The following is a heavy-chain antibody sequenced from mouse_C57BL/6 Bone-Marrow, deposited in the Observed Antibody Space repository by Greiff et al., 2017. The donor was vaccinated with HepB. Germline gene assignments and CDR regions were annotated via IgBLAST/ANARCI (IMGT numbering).Heavy chain of an antibody. Sequence: QVHVKQSGAELARPGASVKMSCKASGYTFTSYTMHWVKQRPGQGLEWIGYINPSSGYTKYNQKFKDKATLTADKSSSTAYMQLSSLTSEDSAVYYCARHFSFYAMDYWGQGTSVTVSS. V-gene: IGHV1-4*01. D-gene: IGHD2-12*01. CDR1: GYTFTSYT. CDR3: ARHFSFYAMDY. J-gene: IGHJ4*01. CDR2: INPSSGYT.